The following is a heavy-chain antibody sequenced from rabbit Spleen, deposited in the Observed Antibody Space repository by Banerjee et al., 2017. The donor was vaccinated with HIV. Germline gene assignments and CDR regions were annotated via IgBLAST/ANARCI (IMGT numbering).Heavy chain of an antibody. D-gene: IGHD8-1*01. CDR3: ARDTGSSFSSYGMDL. V-gene: IGHV1S40*01. CDR2: IAVGSGGFT. J-gene: IGHJ6*01. Sequence: QSLEESGGDLVKPGASLTLTCTASGFSFSSSDYMCWVRQAPGKGLEWISCIAVGSGGFTYYANWAKGRFTISKTSSTTVTLQMTSLTVADTATYFCARDTGSSFSSYGMDLWGPGTLVTVS. CDR1: GFSFSSSDY.